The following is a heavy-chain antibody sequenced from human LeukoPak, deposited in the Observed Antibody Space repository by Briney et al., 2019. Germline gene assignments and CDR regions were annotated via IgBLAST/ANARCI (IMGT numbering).Heavy chain of an antibody. J-gene: IGHJ4*02. V-gene: IGHV1-69*04. Sequence: SVSVSCKASRGTFSKYAISWVRRAPGRGLEWMGRIIPILNITHYAQKFQGRVTIAADKSTSTAYMELSSLRSEDTAVYYCARDDDRAREIDYWVQGTLATVPS. CDR3: ARDDDRAREIDY. CDR1: RGTFSKYA. D-gene: IGHD3-22*01. CDR2: IIPILNIT.